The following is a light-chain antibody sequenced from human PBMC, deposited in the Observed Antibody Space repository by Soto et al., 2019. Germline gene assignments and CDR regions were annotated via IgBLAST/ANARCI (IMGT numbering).Light chain of an antibody. V-gene: IGKV3-20*01. CDR2: GAS. J-gene: IGKJ4*01. Sequence: EIVLTQSPGTLSLSPGDRATLSCRASQSVDTSYLGWYQQKPGQAPRLLIYGASSRATGIPDRFSGSGSGTDFTLTISRLEPEDFAVYYCQQYGTSPLTFGGGTKVDI. CDR3: QQYGTSPLT. CDR1: QSVDTSY.